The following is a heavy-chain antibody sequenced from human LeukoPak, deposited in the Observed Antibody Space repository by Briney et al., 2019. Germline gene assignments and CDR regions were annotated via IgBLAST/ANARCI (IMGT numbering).Heavy chain of an antibody. D-gene: IGHD3-10*01. J-gene: IGHJ4*02. CDR3: AKDRDLRLWFGELSFDY. CDR1: GFPFSTYA. V-gene: IGHV3-23*01. Sequence: GGSLRLSCAASGFPFSTYAMSWVRQAPGKGLDWVSAIVASGDSTYYADSVKGRFTISRDNSKNTLSLQVNSLTLEDAAVYYCAKDRDLRLWFGELSFDYWGQGTLVTVSS. CDR2: IVASGDST.